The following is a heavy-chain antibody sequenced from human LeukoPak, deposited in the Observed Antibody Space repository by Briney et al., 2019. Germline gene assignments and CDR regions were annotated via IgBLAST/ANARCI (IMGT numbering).Heavy chain of an antibody. CDR3: ARDGAWELPAYYFDY. CDR2: IYSGGST. J-gene: IGHJ4*02. V-gene: IGHV3-53*01. D-gene: IGHD1-26*01. Sequence: PGGSLRLSCAASGFTVSSNYMSWVRQAPGKGLEWVSVIYSGGSTYYADSVKGRFTISRDNSKSTLYIQMNSLRAEDTAVYYCARDGAWELPAYYFDYWGQGTLVTVSS. CDR1: GFTVSSNY.